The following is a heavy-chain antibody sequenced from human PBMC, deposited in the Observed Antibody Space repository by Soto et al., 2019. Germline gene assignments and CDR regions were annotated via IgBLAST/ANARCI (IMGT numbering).Heavy chain of an antibody. CDR3: VKEKVRPFDY. Sequence: GGSLGLSCGASGFCFSAYAMGWVRQAPGKGLEWVSSISGSGSYTYYTDSVKGRFTISRDNSKNTLYLEMNSLIAEDMAVYYCVKEKVRPFDYWGQGTQVTVSS. J-gene: IGHJ4*02. CDR2: ISGSGSYT. V-gene: IGHV3-23*01. CDR1: GFCFSAYA.